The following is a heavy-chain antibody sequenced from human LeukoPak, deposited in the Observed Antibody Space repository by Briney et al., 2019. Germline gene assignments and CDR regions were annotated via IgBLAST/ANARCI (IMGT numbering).Heavy chain of an antibody. CDR1: GGTFGYYA. CDR3: ARDLVVVTLDY. CDR2: IIPMFGTT. V-gene: IGHV1-69*01. D-gene: IGHD2-21*02. J-gene: IGHJ4*02. Sequence: SVKVSCKASGGTFGYYAVSWVRQAPGQGLEWMGGIIPMFGTTNYAQNFQGRVTITADESTSTAYMELSSLRSDDTAVYYCARDLVVVTLDYWGQGTLVTVSS.